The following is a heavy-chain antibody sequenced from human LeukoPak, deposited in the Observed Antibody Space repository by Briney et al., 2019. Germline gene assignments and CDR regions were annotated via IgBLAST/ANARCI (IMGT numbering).Heavy chain of an antibody. Sequence: SETLSLTCTVSGGSISSGGYYWSWIRQPPGKGLEWIGYIYHSGSTYYNPSLKSRVTISVDRSKNQFSLKLSSVTAADTAVYYCARKLGSAFDIWGQGTMVTVSS. D-gene: IGHD7-27*01. V-gene: IGHV4-30-2*01. J-gene: IGHJ3*02. CDR2: IYHSGST. CDR3: ARKLGSAFDI. CDR1: GGSISSGGYY.